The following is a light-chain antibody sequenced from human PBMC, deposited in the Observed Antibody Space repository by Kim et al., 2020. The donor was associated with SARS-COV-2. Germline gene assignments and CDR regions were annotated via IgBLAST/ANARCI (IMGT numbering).Light chain of an antibody. J-gene: IGLJ3*02. V-gene: IGLV3-21*04. CDR2: YNT. CDR1: KVGIGG. CDR3: QVWDRTSGLPV. Sequence: PRETHTCTWSVNKVGIGGVPWYQQNRGQAPRLVFSYNTDRPSGIPERFSGSTSGNTATLTISRVEAGDEADYFCQVWDRTSGLPVFGGGTQLTVL.